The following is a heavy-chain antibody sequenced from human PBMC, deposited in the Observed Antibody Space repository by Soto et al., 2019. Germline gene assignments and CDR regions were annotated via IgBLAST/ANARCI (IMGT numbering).Heavy chain of an antibody. Sequence: GGSLRLSCAASGFTFSNAWMNWVRQAPGKGLEWVGRIKSKTDGGTTDYAAPVKGRFTSSRDDSKNTLYLQMNSLKTEETAVYYCTTGGLPSRYYDILTGFYSTDYYYGMDVWGQGTTVTVSS. V-gene: IGHV3-15*07. CDR1: GFTFSNAW. CDR3: TTGGLPSRYYDILTGFYSTDYYYGMDV. D-gene: IGHD3-9*01. CDR2: IKSKTDGGTT. J-gene: IGHJ6*02.